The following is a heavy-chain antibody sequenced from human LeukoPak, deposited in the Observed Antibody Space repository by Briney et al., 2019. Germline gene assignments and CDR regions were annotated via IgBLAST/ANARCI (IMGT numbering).Heavy chain of an antibody. J-gene: IGHJ4*02. Sequence: SETLSLTCAVYGGSFSGYYWSWIRQPPGKGLEWIGEINHSGSTNYNPSLKSRATISVDTSKNQFSLKLSSVTAADTTVYYCARGRYCSSTSCYRGPFGYWGQGTLVTVSS. V-gene: IGHV4-34*01. CDR2: INHSGST. CDR1: GGSFSGYY. D-gene: IGHD2-2*01. CDR3: ARGRYCSSTSCYRGPFGY.